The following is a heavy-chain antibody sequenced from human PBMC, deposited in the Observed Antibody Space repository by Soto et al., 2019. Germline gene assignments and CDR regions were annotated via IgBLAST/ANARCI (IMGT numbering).Heavy chain of an antibody. CDR3: ARELPQRQGRNMDV. J-gene: IGHJ6*02. D-gene: IGHD1-1*01. Sequence: PLSLTCTVAGGSITSGDQAWTWIRHRPGEGLEWFGYINHRGSLYYNPSLKSRVSMSVDTSKNQFSLNLSSVTAADTAVYYCARELPQRQGRNMDVWGQGTTVTVSS. CDR1: GGSITSGDQA. V-gene: IGHV4-31*03. CDR2: INHRGSL.